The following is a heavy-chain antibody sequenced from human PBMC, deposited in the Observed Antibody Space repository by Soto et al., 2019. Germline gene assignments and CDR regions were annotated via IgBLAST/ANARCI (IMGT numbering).Heavy chain of an antibody. J-gene: IGHJ4*02. Sequence: QVQLVESGGGVVQPGRSLRLSCAASGFTFSTYGMHWVRQAPGKGLEWVAVISYDGTNKYYADSVKGRFTISRDNSKNTLYLQMNSLRAEDPAVYYCAKERYSSRSPDFDYWGQGTLVTVSS. CDR2: ISYDGTNK. CDR3: AKERYSSRSPDFDY. CDR1: GFTFSTYG. D-gene: IGHD6-13*01. V-gene: IGHV3-30*18.